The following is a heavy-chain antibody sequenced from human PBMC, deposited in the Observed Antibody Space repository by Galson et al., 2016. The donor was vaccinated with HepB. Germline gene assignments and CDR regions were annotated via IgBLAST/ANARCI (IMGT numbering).Heavy chain of an antibody. CDR1: GFSLTAENMC. CDR2: IDWDGDE. V-gene: IGHV2-70*01. CDR3: ARGVTPGGFDS. J-gene: IGHJ4*02. Sequence: PALVKPTQTLTLTCTFSGFSLTAENMCVSWIRQPPGKALEWLALIDWDGDEYYSTSLKTRLSISKDTSKSQVLLKMTNMDPVDTAAYYCARGVTPGGFDSWRQGTLVTVSS.